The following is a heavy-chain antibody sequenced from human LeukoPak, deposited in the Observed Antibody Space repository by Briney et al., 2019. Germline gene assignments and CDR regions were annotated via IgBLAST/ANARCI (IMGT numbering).Heavy chain of an antibody. Sequence: GGSLRLSCAASGFTFDTHAMSWVRQAPGKGLEWVSGINGNGASTYYSDSVKGRFTISRDNSKNTLYLQMSTLRAEDTAVYYCAKDQGYSYYYLDYWGQGTLVTVSS. CDR2: INGNGAST. J-gene: IGHJ4*02. V-gene: IGHV3-23*01. CDR1: GFTFDTHA. CDR3: AKDQGYSYYYLDY. D-gene: IGHD5-18*01.